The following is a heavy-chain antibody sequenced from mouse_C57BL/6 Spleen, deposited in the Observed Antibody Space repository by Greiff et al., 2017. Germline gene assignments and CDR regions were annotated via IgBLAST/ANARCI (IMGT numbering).Heavy chain of an antibody. Sequence: DVKLVESEGGLVQPGSSMKLSCTASGFTFSDYYMAWVRQVPEKGLEWVANINYDGSSTYYLDSLKSRFIISRDNAKNILYLQMSSLKSEDTATYYCARENYDYDEYFDVWGTGTTVTVSS. CDR1: GFTFSDYY. J-gene: IGHJ1*03. CDR3: ARENYDYDEYFDV. D-gene: IGHD2-4*01. CDR2: INYDGSST. V-gene: IGHV5-16*01.